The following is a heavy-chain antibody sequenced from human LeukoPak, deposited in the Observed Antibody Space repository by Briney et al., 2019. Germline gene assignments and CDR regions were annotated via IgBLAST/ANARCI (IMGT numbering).Heavy chain of an antibody. CDR1: GFTFSSYA. V-gene: IGHV3-23*01. D-gene: IGHD2-2*01. J-gene: IGHJ4*02. CDR2: ISGSGGST. CDR3: AKDGGIIVVVSLGY. Sequence: GGSLRLSCAASGFTFSSYAMSWVRQAPGKGLEWVSAISGSGGSTYYADSVKGRFTISRDNSKNTLYLQMNSLRAEDTAVYYCAKDGGIIVVVSLGYWGQGTLVTVSS.